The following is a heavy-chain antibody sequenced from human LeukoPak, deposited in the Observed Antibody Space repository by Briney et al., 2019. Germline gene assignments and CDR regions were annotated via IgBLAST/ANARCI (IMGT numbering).Heavy chain of an antibody. J-gene: IGHJ3*02. CDR2: ISGSGGST. V-gene: IGHV3-23*01. CDR1: GFTFSSYA. Sequence: GGSLRLSRAASGFTFSSYAMSWVRQAPGKGLEWVSAISGSGGSTYYADSVKGRFTISRDNSKNTLYLQMNSLRAEDTAVYYCAKVRCSSTSCYTVGAFDIWGQGTMVTVSS. D-gene: IGHD2-2*02. CDR3: AKVRCSSTSCYTVGAFDI.